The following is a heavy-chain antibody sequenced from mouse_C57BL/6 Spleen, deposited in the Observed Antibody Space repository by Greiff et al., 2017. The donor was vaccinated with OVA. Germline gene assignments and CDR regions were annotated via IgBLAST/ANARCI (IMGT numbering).Heavy chain of an antibody. D-gene: IGHD2-2*01. CDR1: GYAFSSYW. J-gene: IGHJ4*01. CDR2: IYPGDGDT. V-gene: IGHV1-80*01. CDR3: SRRSTMVTSYDMDY. Sequence: QVQLKESGAELVKPGASVKISCKASGYAFSSYWMNWVKQRPGKGLEWIGQIYPGDGDTNYNGKFKGKATLTADKSSSTAYMKLSSLTSEDSAVYFCSRRSTMVTSYDMDYWGQGASVTVSS.